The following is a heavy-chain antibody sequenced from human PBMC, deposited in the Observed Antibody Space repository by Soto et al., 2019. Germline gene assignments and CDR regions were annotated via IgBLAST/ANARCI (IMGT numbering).Heavy chain of an antibody. Sequence: QVQLVQSGAEVKKPGASVKVSCKASGYSFTSYDFNWVRQATGQGLEWMGWVNRNSGNIGYAQKFQGRVTMTRDTTIGTAIMELNSLTTEDTAVYYCAINEFVRGVIEYWGQGTLVTVSS. J-gene: IGHJ4*02. D-gene: IGHD3-10*02. CDR2: VNRNSGNI. CDR1: GYSFTSYD. CDR3: AINEFVRGVIEY. V-gene: IGHV1-8*01.